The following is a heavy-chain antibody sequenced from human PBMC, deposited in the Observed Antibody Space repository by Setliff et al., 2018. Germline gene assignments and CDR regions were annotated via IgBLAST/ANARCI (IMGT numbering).Heavy chain of an antibody. CDR1: GASLNSGTYY. V-gene: IGHV4-39*01. Sequence: SETLSLTCTVSGASLNSGTYYWGWIRQPPGKGLEWIGRIYYRGDTYYNASLKGRLTISVDTAQNQFSLRLTSVTAADTAVYYCAIGGGYCDFFDCFPFDNWGQGFLVTVSS. CDR3: AIGGGYCDFFDCFPFDN. J-gene: IGHJ4*02. D-gene: IGHD3-16*01. CDR2: IYYRGDT.